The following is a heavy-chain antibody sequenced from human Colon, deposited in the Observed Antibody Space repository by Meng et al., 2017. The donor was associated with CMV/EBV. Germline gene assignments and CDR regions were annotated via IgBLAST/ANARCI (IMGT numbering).Heavy chain of an antibody. CDR1: EFTFSNYW. V-gene: IGHV3-7*01. Sequence: GESLKISCAASEFTFSNYWMTWVRQTPGKGLEWVANIKQDGTEKYYVDSVKGRFTISRDNAKKSLYLQMNSLRAEDTAVYFCARGGSNRFRDYGMDVWGQGTAVTVSS. D-gene: IGHD6-13*01. CDR2: IKQDGTEK. J-gene: IGHJ6*02. CDR3: ARGGSNRFRDYGMDV.